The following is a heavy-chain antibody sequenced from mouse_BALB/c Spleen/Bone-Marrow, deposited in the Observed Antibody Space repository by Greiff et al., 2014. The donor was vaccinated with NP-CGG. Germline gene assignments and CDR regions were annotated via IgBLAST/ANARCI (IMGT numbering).Heavy chain of an antibody. V-gene: IGHV2-9*02. CDR2: IGIGGST. D-gene: IGHD1-1*01. J-gene: IGHJ2*01. CDR3: ARASYYYGSRYDY. Sequence: QVQLKESGPGLVAPSQSLSITCTVSGFSLTSYGVHWVRQPPGKGLEWLGVIGIGGSTNYNPALMSRLSISKDNSKSQVFLKMNSLQTDDTAMYYCARASYYYGSRYDYWGQGTTLTVSS. CDR1: GFSLTSYG.